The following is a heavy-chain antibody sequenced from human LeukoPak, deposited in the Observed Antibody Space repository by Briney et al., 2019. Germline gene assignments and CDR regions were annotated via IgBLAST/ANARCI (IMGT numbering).Heavy chain of an antibody. CDR2: IYSGGST. V-gene: IGHV3-66*01. Sequence: PGGSLRLSCAASGFTVSSNYMSWVRQAPGKGLEWVSVIYSGGSTYYADSVKGRFTISRDNSKNTLYLQMNSLRAEDTAVYYCARDQDDYVWGSYRPGGAFDIWGQGTMVTVSS. D-gene: IGHD3-16*02. J-gene: IGHJ3*02. CDR1: GFTVSSNY. CDR3: ARDQDDYVWGSYRPGGAFDI.